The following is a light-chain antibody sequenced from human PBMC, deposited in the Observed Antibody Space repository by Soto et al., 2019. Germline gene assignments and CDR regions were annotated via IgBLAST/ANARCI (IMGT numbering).Light chain of an antibody. V-gene: IGLV6-57*04. CDR2: EDN. J-gene: IGLJ2*01. CDR1: SGSIASNY. CDR3: QSYDSSNHRVV. Sequence: NFMLTQPHSVSESPGKTVTISCTRSSGSIASNYVPWYQQRPGSAPTTVIYEDNQRPSGVPDRFSGSIDSSSNSASLTISGLKTEDEADYYCQSYDSSNHRVVFGGGTKLTVL.